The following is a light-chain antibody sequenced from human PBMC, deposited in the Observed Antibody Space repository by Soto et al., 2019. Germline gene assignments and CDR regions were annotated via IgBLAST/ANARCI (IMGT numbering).Light chain of an antibody. CDR3: CSYAGSYTLYV. Sequence: QSALTQPRSVSGSPGQSVTISCTGTSSDVGGYNYVSWYQQHPGKAPKLMIYDVSKRPSGVPDRFSGSKSGNTASLTISGLQAEYEADYYYCSYAGSYTLYVFGTGTKLTVL. CDR1: SSDVGGYNY. J-gene: IGLJ1*01. V-gene: IGLV2-11*01. CDR2: DVS.